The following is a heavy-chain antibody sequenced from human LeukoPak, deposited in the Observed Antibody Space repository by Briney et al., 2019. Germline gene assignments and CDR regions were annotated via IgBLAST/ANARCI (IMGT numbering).Heavy chain of an antibody. Sequence: GGSLRLSCAASGFTFSSYWMSWVRQAPGKGLEWVANIKQDGSEKYYVDSVKGRFTISRDNAKNSLYLQMNSLRAEDTAVYYCARYSSSWDYYYYYMDVWGKGTTVTISS. CDR1: GFTFSSYW. CDR3: ARYSSSWDYYYYYMDV. CDR2: IKQDGSEK. D-gene: IGHD6-13*01. J-gene: IGHJ6*03. V-gene: IGHV3-7*01.